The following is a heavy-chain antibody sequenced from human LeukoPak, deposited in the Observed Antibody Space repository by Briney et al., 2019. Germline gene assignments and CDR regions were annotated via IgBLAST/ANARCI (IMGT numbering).Heavy chain of an antibody. V-gene: IGHV4-59*01. Sequence: SETLSLTCTVSGGSISSYYWSWIRQPPGKGLEWIGYIYYSGSTNYNPSLKSRVTISVDTSKNQFSLKLSSVTAADTAVYHCARTDYDFWSGSVSYYFDYWGQGTLVTVSS. CDR3: ARTDYDFWSGSVSYYFDY. CDR1: GGSISSYY. CDR2: IYYSGST. J-gene: IGHJ4*02. D-gene: IGHD3-3*01.